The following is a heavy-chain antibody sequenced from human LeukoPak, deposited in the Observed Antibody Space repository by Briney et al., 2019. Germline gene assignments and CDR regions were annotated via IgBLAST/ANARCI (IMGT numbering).Heavy chain of an antibody. Sequence: PGGSLRLSCAASGFTFNNFGMHWIRQAPGKGLEWVALVRSGGTDKYYADSVKGRFTIFRDNSKNMAYLQMNSLRVEDTAVYYCAKDRDDYGDDCWGQGILVTVST. CDR2: VRSGGTDK. D-gene: IGHD4-17*01. CDR1: GFTFNNFG. V-gene: IGHV3-30*02. CDR3: AKDRDDYGDDC. J-gene: IGHJ4*02.